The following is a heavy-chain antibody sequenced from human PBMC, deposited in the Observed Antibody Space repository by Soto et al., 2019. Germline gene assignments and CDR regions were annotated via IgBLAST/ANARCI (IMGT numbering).Heavy chain of an antibody. CDR2: ISAYNGKT. D-gene: IGHD1-1*01. CDR3: ARGGTTGQGGLDF. J-gene: IGHJ4*02. V-gene: IGHV1-18*01. Sequence: QVQLVQSGGEVKKPGASVKVSCKASGYTFTSYGITWVQQAPGQGREWMGWISAYNGKTDYAQKLQGRVTMTTDTSTSTVYMEWMSLRSDDTAVYYCARGGTTGQGGLDFWGQGTLVTVSS. CDR1: GYTFTSYG.